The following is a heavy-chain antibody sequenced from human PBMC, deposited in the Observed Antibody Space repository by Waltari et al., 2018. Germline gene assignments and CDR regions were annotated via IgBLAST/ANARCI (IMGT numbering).Heavy chain of an antibody. D-gene: IGHD6-19*01. Sequence: QVQLQESGPGLVKPSETLSLTCTVSGGSISSHYWSRIRQPPGKGLEWIGYIYYSGSTNYTPSLKSRVTISVDTSKNQFSLKLSSVTAADTAVYYCARGGGWYGFDFDYWGQGTLVTVSS. V-gene: IGHV4-59*11. CDR2: IYYSGST. CDR1: GGSISSHY. J-gene: IGHJ4*02. CDR3: ARGGGWYGFDFDY.